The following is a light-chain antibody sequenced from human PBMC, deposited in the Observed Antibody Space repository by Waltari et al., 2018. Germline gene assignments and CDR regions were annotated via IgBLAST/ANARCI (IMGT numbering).Light chain of an antibody. CDR1: QSIGSW. J-gene: IGKJ4*01. CDR3: QQYKTFWLT. V-gene: IGKV1-5*03. Sequence: DIQTQSPSTLSASVGDRVTITGRASQSIGSWLAWYQQKPGKAPKLLVYKASSLERGVPSRFSGSGSETEFTLTINSLQPEDFATYYCQQYKTFWLTFGGGTKVDIK. CDR2: KAS.